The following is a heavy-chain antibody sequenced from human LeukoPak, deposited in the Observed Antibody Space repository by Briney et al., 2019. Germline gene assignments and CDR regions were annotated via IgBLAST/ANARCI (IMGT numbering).Heavy chain of an antibody. J-gene: IGHJ4*02. CDR1: GGTFSSYA. Sequence: ASVKVSCKASGGTFSSYAISWVRQAPGQGLEWMGIINPSGGSTSYAQKFQGRVTMTRDTSTSTVYMELSSLRSEDTAVYYCARDTSPYDFWSGYYDYWGQGTLVTVSS. V-gene: IGHV1-46*01. CDR3: ARDTSPYDFWSGYYDY. CDR2: INPSGGST. D-gene: IGHD3-3*01.